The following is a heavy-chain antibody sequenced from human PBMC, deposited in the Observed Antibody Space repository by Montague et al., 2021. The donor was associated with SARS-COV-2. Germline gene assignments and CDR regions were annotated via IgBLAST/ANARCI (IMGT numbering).Heavy chain of an antibody. CDR3: ARHSGRDTIFGVVIIFDAFDI. CDR2: IYYSGST. Sequence: SETLSLTCTVSSGSISSSNYYWGWIRQPPGKGLEWIGSIYYSGSTYYTPSLKSRVTISVDTSKNQFSLRLSSVTAADTAVYYCARHSGRDTIFGVVIIFDAFDIWGQGTMVTVSS. CDR1: SGSISSSNYY. D-gene: IGHD3-3*01. J-gene: IGHJ3*02. V-gene: IGHV4-39*01.